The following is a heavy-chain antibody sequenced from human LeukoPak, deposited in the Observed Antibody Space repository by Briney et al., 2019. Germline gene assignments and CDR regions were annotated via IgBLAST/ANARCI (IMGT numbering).Heavy chain of an antibody. D-gene: IGHD3-22*01. CDR3: ARDRDPGYNDSSGYRRVNAFDI. V-gene: IGHV3-30*02. CDR2: IRYDGSNK. J-gene: IGHJ3*02. Sequence: GGSLRLSCAASGFTFSSYGMHWVRQAPGKGLEWVAFIRYDGSNKYYADSVKGRFTISRDNAKNSLYLQMNSLRAEDTAVYYCARDRDPGYNDSSGYRRVNAFDIWGQGTMVTVSS. CDR1: GFTFSSYG.